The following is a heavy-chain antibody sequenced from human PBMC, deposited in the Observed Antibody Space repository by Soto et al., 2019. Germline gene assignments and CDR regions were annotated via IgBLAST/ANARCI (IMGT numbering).Heavy chain of an antibody. J-gene: IGHJ6*02. D-gene: IGHD3-10*01. CDR1: GYTFTSYY. CDR2: INPSGGST. Sequence: GASVKVSCKASGYTFTSYYMHWVRQAPGQGLEWMGIINPSGGSTSYAQKFQGRVTMTRDTSTSTVYMELSSLRSEDTAVYYCVSNSGSYISYYYYGMDVWGQGTTVTVSS. V-gene: IGHV1-46*01. CDR3: VSNSGSYISYYYYGMDV.